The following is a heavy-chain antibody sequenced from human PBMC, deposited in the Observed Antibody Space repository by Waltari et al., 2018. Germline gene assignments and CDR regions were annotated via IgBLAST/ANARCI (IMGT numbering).Heavy chain of an antibody. Sequence: QLQLQESGPGLVKPSETLSLTCTVSGGSISSSSYYWGWIRQPPGKGLEWIGSIYYSGSTCYNPSLKSRVTISVDTSKNQFSLELSSVTAADTAVYYCARRYSGYGHRYFDYWGQGTLVTVSS. V-gene: IGHV4-39*01. J-gene: IGHJ4*02. CDR3: ARRYSGYGHRYFDY. CDR1: GGSISSSSYY. D-gene: IGHD5-12*01. CDR2: IYYSGST.